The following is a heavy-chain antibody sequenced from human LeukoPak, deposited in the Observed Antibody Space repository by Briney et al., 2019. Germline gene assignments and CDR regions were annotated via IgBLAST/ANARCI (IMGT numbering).Heavy chain of an antibody. CDR2: IYTSGST. J-gene: IGHJ5*02. Sequence: PSETLSLTCTVSGGSISSGSYYWSWIRQPAGKGLEWFGRIYTSGSTNYNPSLKSRVTISVDTSKNQFSLKPSSVTAADTAVYYCARMRARCSSTSCYRFDLWGQGTLVTVSS. V-gene: IGHV4-61*02. D-gene: IGHD2-2*02. CDR3: ARMRARCSSTSCYRFDL. CDR1: GGSISSGSYY.